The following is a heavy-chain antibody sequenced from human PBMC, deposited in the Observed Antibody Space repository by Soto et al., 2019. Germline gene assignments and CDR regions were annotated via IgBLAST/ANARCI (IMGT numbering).Heavy chain of an antibody. CDR2: IWYDGSNK. V-gene: IGHV3-33*01. Sequence: GGSLRLSCAASGFTFSSYGMHWVRQAPGKGLEWVAVIWYDGSNKYYADSVKGRFTISRDNSKNTLYLQMNSLRAEDTAVYYCARDPHGWELKTDLLYYFDYWGQGTLVTVSS. CDR3: ARDPHGWELKTDLLYYFDY. J-gene: IGHJ4*02. CDR1: GFTFSSYG. D-gene: IGHD1-26*01.